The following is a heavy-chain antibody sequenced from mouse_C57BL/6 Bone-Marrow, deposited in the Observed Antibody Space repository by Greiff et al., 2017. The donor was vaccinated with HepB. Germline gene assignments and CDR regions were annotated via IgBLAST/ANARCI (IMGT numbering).Heavy chain of an antibody. CDR2: ISDGGSYT. D-gene: IGHD1-1*01. V-gene: IGHV5-4*01. CDR3: ARAPYGSSEAWFAY. J-gene: IGHJ3*01. Sequence: EVQGVESGGGLVKPGGSLKLSCAASGFTFSSYAMSWVRQTPEKRLEWVANISDGGSYTYYPDNVKGRFTIYRDNAKNNLYLQMSHMKSEDTAMYYCARAPYGSSEAWFAYWGQGTLVTVSA. CDR1: GFTFSSYA.